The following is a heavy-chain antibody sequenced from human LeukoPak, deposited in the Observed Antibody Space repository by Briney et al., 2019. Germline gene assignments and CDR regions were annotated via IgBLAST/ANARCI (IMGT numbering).Heavy chain of an antibody. CDR2: INPSGGST. CDR3: ARDSIPFLTGYYLPDY. J-gene: IGHJ4*02. D-gene: IGHD3-9*01. Sequence: ASVKVSCKASGYTFTSYYMHWVRQAPGQGLEWMGIINPSGGSTSYAQKFQSRVTMTRDTSTSTVYMELSSLRSEDTAVYYCARDSIPFLTGYYLPDYWGQGTLVTVSS. CDR1: GYTFTSYY. V-gene: IGHV1-46*01.